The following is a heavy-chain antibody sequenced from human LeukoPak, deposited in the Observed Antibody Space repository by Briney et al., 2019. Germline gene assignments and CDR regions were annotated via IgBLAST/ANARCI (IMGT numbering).Heavy chain of an antibody. D-gene: IGHD3-22*01. CDR2: INHSGST. CDR3: ARGKYYYDSSGYIRFDP. Sequence: PSGTLSLTCAVYGGSFSGYYWSWIRQPPRKGLEWLGEINHSGSTNYNPSLKSRVTISVDTSKNQFSLKLSSVTAADTAVYYCARGKYYYDSSGYIRFDPWGQGTLVTVSS. CDR1: GGSFSGYY. V-gene: IGHV4-34*01. J-gene: IGHJ5*02.